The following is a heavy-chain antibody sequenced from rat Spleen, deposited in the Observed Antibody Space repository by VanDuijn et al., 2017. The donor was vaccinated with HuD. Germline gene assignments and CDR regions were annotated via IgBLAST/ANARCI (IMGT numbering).Heavy chain of an antibody. CDR2: ISYDGGST. Sequence: EVQLVESGGGLVQPGRSLKLSCAASGFTFSDYYMAWVRQAPTKGLEWVASISYDGGSTYYRDSVKGRFTISRDNAKNTQYLQMDSLRSEDTASYYCAREGRIYYYSDTYYFDYWGQGVMVTVSS. J-gene: IGHJ2*01. CDR1: GFTFSDYY. V-gene: IGHV5-20*01. CDR3: AREGRIYYYSDTYYFDY. D-gene: IGHD1-1*01.